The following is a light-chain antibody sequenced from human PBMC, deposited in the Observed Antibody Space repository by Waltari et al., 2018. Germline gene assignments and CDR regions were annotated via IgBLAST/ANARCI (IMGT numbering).Light chain of an antibody. CDR2: DVS. CDR3: SSQSSNNVVL. Sequence: QSALTQPASVSGSPGQSVTIFCPGTSNDVGGYNSVSWYQEHPGQAPRVIIYDVSDRPSGVSDRFSGSKSGNTASLTISGLQAEDEADYYCSSQSSNNVVLFGGGTKPTVL. J-gene: IGLJ2*01. CDR1: SNDVGGYNS. V-gene: IGLV2-14*01.